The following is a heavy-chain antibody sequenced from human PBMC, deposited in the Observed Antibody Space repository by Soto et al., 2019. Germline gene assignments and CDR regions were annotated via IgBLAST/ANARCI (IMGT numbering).Heavy chain of an antibody. CDR1: GYTFTSYD. Sequence: QVQLVQSGAEVKKPGASVKVSYKTSGYTFTSYDIHWVRQATGQGPEWMGWMNPNSGNTVYAQKFQGRITMTRNTSMSTAYMELSSLRPEDTAVYYCARTRFGAVAGTWGQGTLVTVSS. V-gene: IGHV1-8*01. J-gene: IGHJ5*02. D-gene: IGHD6-19*01. CDR3: ARTRFGAVAGT. CDR2: MNPNSGNT.